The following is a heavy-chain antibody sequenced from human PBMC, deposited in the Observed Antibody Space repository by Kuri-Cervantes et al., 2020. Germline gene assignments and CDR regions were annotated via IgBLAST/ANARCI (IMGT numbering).Heavy chain of an antibody. J-gene: IGHJ4*02. D-gene: IGHD3-3*01. CDR1: GFTFSSYS. CDR2: ISSSGSTI. Sequence: GGSLRLSCAASGFTFSSYSMNWVRQAPGKGLEWVSYISSSGSTIYYADSVKGRFTISRDNAKNSLYLQMNSLRAEDTAVYYCVREGRDFWSGYSLDYWGQGTLVTVSS. CDR3: VREGRDFWSGYSLDY. V-gene: IGHV3-48*01.